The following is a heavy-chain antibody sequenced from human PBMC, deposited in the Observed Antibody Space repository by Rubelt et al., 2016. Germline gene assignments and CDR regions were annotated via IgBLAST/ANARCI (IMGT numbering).Heavy chain of an antibody. Sequence: YMSWIRQAPGKGLEWVSYISSSGSTIYYADSVKGRFTISRDNSKNTLYLQMNSLRAEDTAVYYCARGDTAMVNSYYYYGMDVWDQGTTVTVSS. J-gene: IGHJ6*02. CDR1: Y. D-gene: IGHD5-18*01. CDR3: ARGDTAMVNSYYYYGMDV. CDR2: ISSSGSTI. V-gene: IGHV3-11*04.